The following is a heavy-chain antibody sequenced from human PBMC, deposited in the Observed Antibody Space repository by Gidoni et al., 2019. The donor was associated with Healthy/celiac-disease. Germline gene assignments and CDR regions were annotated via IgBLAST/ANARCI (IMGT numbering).Heavy chain of an antibody. D-gene: IGHD2-15*01. CDR1: GFSLSTRGMC. V-gene: IGHV2-70*01. J-gene: IGHJ6*02. CDR3: ARGGGRPYYYYGMDV. Sequence: QVTLRESGPALVKPTQTLTLTCTFSGFSLSTRGMCVSWIRQPPGKALEWLALIDWDDDKYYSTSLKTRLTISKDTSKNQVVLTMTNMDPVDTATYYCARGGGRPYYYYGMDVWGQGTTVTVSS. CDR2: IDWDDDK.